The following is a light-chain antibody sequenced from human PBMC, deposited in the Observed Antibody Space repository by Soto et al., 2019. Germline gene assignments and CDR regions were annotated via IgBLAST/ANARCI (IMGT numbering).Light chain of an antibody. V-gene: IGLV1-44*01. Sequence: QSVLTQPPSASGTPGQRVTISCSGSSSNNGSNTVNWYQQLPGTAPKHLIYSNNQRPSGVPDRFSGSKSGTSASLAISGLQSEDEADYYCAAWDDSLNGVIFGGGTQLTVL. CDR1: SSNNGSNT. CDR2: SNN. J-gene: IGLJ2*01. CDR3: AAWDDSLNGVI.